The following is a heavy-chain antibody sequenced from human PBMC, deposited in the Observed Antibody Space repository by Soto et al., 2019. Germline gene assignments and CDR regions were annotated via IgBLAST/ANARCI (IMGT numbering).Heavy chain of an antibody. V-gene: IGHV3-23*01. CDR1: GFTFSTYA. J-gene: IGHJ4*02. CDR3: AKDPSGAYCSGCGCSY. CDR2: ISSTGATT. Sequence: EVQLLESGGGLVQPGGSLRLSCAASGFTFSTYAMSWVRQAPGKGLEWVSGISSTGATTYYADSVKDRFTISRDNSKETLDLQITSLRAEDTAVYYCAKDPSGAYCSGCGCSYWGQGALVTVSS. D-gene: IGHD2-15*01.